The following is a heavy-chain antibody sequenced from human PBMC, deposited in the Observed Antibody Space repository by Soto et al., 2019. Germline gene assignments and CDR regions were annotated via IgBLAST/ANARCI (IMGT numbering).Heavy chain of an antibody. J-gene: IGHJ6*02. CDR3: ARGWDCISTSCPNYGMDV. Sequence: PSETLSLTCTVSGGSISSGGYYWSWIRQHPGKGLEWIGYIYYSGSTNYNPSLKSRVTISVDTSKNQFSLKLSSVTAADTAVYYCARGWDCISTSCPNYGMDVWGQGTTVTVSS. CDR1: GGSISSGGYY. D-gene: IGHD2-2*01. V-gene: IGHV4-61*08. CDR2: IYYSGST.